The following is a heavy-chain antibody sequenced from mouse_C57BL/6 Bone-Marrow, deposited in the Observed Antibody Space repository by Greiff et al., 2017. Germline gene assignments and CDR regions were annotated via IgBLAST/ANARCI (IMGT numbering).Heavy chain of an antibody. CDR1: GYAFSSSW. D-gene: IGHD1-1*01. Sequence: QVHVKQSGPELVKPGASVKISCKASGYAFSSSWMNWVKQRPGKGLEWIGRIYPGDGDTNYNGKFKGKATLTADKSSSTAYMQLSSLTSEDSAVYFCAREGDYAFDVWGTGTTVTVSS. V-gene: IGHV1-82*01. CDR2: IYPGDGDT. CDR3: AREGDYAFDV. J-gene: IGHJ1*03.